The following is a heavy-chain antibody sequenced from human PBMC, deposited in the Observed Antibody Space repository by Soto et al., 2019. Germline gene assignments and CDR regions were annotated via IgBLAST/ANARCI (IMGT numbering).Heavy chain of an antibody. Sequence: SETLSVTCTVSGGSISSSSYYWGWIRQPPGKGLEWIGSIYYSGSTYYNPSLKSRVTISVDTSKNQFSLKLSSVTAADTAVYYCARHGLRPQVDPWGQGTLVTVSS. CDR3: ARHGLRPQVDP. J-gene: IGHJ5*02. D-gene: IGHD3-10*01. V-gene: IGHV4-39*01. CDR1: GGSISSSSYY. CDR2: IYYSGST.